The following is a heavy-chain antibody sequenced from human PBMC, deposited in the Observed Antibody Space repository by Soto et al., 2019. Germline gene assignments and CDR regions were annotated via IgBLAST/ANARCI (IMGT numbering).Heavy chain of an antibody. D-gene: IGHD3-22*01. CDR1: GYTFTSYG. J-gene: IGHJ4*02. CDR2: ISGYNGNT. V-gene: IGHV1-18*01. Sequence: QVQLVQSGAEVKKPGASVKVSCKASGYTFTSYGLTWVRQAPGQGLEWMGWISGYNGNTNYAQNLQGRVTMTIDTSTTTAYMELRSLRPDDTAVYYCARDLNPMTVVVVTPFDYWGQGTLVTVSS. CDR3: ARDLNPMTVVVVTPFDY.